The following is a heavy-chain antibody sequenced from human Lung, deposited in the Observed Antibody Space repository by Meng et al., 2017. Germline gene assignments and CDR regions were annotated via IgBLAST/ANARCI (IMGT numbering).Heavy chain of an antibody. V-gene: IGHV4-34*01. CDR3: ARERHSTIIRGVIDF. CDR1: GGSISGSY. D-gene: IGHD3-10*01. CDR2: INHGGST. J-gene: IGHJ4*02. Sequence: QVQLQQWGAGLLRPSENLSLTWAVYGGSISGSYWSWIRQSPAKGLEWIGKINHGGSTNYNPSLESRVTTSVDTPKNQFSLRLTSMTVADTAVYYCARERHSTIIRGVIDFWGQGALVTVSS.